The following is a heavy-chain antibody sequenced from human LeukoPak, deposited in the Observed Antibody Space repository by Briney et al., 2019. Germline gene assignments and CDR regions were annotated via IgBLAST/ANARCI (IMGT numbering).Heavy chain of an antibody. CDR3: ARGVTTVVTGYYYYYYMDV. V-gene: IGHV4-34*01. CDR1: GGSFSGYY. D-gene: IGHD4-23*01. J-gene: IGHJ6*03. CDR2: INHSGST. Sequence: SETLSLTCAVYGGSFSGYYWSWIRQPPGKGLGWIGEINHSGSTNYNPSLKSRVTISVDTSKNQFSLKLSSVTAADTAVYYCARGVTTVVTGYYYYYYMDVWGKGTTVTVSS.